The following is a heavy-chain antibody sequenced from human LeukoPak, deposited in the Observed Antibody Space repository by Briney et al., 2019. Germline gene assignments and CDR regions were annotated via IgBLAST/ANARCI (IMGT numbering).Heavy chain of an antibody. Sequence: SETLSLTCTVSGGSISTYYWSWIRQPPGKGLEWIGYIYYSGSTNYNPSLKSRVTISVDTSKNQFSLKLSSVTAADTAVYYCARLPNEYFDLWGRGTLVTVSS. CDR2: IYYSGST. CDR1: GGSISTYY. CDR3: ARLPNEYFDL. J-gene: IGHJ2*01. V-gene: IGHV4-59*08. D-gene: IGHD1-1*01.